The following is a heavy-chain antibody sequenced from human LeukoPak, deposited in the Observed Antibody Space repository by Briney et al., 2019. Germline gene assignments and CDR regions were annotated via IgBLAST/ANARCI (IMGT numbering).Heavy chain of an antibody. Sequence: PSETLSLTCTVSGGSISSYYWSWIRQPPGKGLEWIGYIYYSGSTYYNPSLKSRVTISVDTSKNQFSLKLSSVTAADTAVYYCARQDCSSTSCYTRVGWFDPWGQGTLVTVSS. CDR1: GGSISSYY. D-gene: IGHD2-2*02. CDR2: IYYSGST. J-gene: IGHJ5*02. CDR3: ARQDCSSTSCYTRVGWFDP. V-gene: IGHV4-59*08.